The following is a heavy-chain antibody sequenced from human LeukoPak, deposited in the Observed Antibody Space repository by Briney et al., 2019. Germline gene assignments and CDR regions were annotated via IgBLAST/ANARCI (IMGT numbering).Heavy chain of an antibody. CDR2: TYYRSKWYN. D-gene: IGHD2-15*01. CDR3: AHASGYFYY. J-gene: IGHJ4*02. V-gene: IGHV6-1*01. CDR1: GDSVSSTSAA. Sequence: SQTLSLTCALPGDSVSSTSAASNWTRQSPSRCLEWLGRTYYRSKWYNEYAVSVKSRITINPDTSKNQFTLQLNSVTPEDTAVYYCAHASGYFYYWGQGTLGTVSP.